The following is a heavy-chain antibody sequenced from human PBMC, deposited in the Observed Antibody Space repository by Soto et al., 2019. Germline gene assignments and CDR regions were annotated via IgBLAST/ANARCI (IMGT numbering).Heavy chain of an antibody. CDR3: VRTSLVVAVATREDF. V-gene: IGHV3-74*01. D-gene: IGHD2-15*01. Sequence: EVQLVESGGGLVQPGESLRLSCAASGFTFSNYWMHWVRQAPGKGLVWVSRIDSDGSRITYADFVKGRFTISRDNAKNTGYLHMTSLTAEDTAVYYCVRTSLVVAVATREDFWGQGTLVTVSS. CDR2: IDSDGSRI. CDR1: GFTFSNYW. J-gene: IGHJ4*02.